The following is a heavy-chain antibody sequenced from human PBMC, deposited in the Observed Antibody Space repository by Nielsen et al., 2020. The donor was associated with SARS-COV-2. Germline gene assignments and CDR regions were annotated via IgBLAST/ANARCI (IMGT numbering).Heavy chain of an antibody. CDR1: GFTFSSYA. D-gene: IGHD3-3*02. Sequence: GESLKISCAAPGFTFSSYAMSWVRQAPGKGLEWVSAISGSGGSTYYADSVKGRFTISRDNSKNTLYLQMNSLRAEDTAVYYCAKGLVSRGNDYWGQGTLVTVSS. CDR3: AKGLVSRGNDY. CDR2: ISGSGGST. V-gene: IGHV3-23*01. J-gene: IGHJ4*02.